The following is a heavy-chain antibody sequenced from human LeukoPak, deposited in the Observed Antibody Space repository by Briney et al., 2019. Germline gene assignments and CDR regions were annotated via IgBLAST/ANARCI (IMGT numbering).Heavy chain of an antibody. CDR3: AKPQRGAIVIVPALYYFNY. CDR1: GFTFSGYA. Sequence: GGSLRLSCAASGFTFSGYAMTWVRQAPGKGLEWVSAISGSGDSTYYADSVKGRFTISRDNSKNTLYLQMNSLKAEDTAVYYCAKPQRGAIVIVPALYYFNYWGQGTLVTVSS. CDR2: ISGSGDST. D-gene: IGHD2-2*01. J-gene: IGHJ4*02. V-gene: IGHV3-23*01.